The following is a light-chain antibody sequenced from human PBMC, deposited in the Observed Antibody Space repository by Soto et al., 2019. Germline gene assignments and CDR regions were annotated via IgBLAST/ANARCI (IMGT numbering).Light chain of an antibody. CDR3: SSSTSSRVV. Sequence: QSALTQPASVSGSPGQSITISCTGTSSDVGGYNYVSWYQQHPGKAPKLMIYDVSNRPSGVSNRFSGSKSGNTASLTISGLQAEDEADYYCSSSTSSRVVFGGGTKLTVL. J-gene: IGLJ2*01. CDR1: SSDVGGYNY. V-gene: IGLV2-14*01. CDR2: DVS.